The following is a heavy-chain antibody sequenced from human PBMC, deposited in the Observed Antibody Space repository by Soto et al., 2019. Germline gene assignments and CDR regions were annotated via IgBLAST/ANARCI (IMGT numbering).Heavy chain of an antibody. J-gene: IGHJ4*02. D-gene: IGHD4-4*01. Sequence: QVQLQESGPGLVKPSETLSLTCTVSGGSISSYYWSWIRQPPGKGLEWIGYIYYSGSTNYNPSLKSRVTISVDTSKNQFSLKLSSVTAADTAVYYCARVNDYSNYYDFDDWGQGTLVTVSS. CDR1: GGSISSYY. CDR3: ARVNDYSNYYDFDD. CDR2: IYYSGST. V-gene: IGHV4-59*01.